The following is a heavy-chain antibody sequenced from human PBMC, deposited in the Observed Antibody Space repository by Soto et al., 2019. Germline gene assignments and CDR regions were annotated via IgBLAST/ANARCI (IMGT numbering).Heavy chain of an antibody. V-gene: IGHV4-31*03. CDR2: IFYSGST. Sequence: QVQLQESGPGLVKPSQTLSLTCTVSGGSISSGGYYWSWIRQHPGKGLEWIGYIFYSGSTYYNPSLKSRVTISVDTSKDQFSLKLSSVTAADTAVYYCARLFDYGDSVRFDFWGQRTLVTVSS. CDR3: ARLFDYGDSVRFDF. CDR1: GGSISSGGYY. D-gene: IGHD4-17*01. J-gene: IGHJ4*02.